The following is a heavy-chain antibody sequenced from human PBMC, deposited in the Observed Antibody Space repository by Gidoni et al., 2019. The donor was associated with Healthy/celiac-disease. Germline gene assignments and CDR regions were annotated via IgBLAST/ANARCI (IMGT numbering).Heavy chain of an antibody. Sequence: QVQLQESGPGLVKPSETLSLTCTVSGGSVSSGSDYWSWIRQPPGKGLGWIGYIYYSGSTNYNPSLKRRVTISVDTSKNQFSLKLSSVTAADTAVYYGARERGGLWGANWFDPWGQGTLVTVSS. D-gene: IGHD3-16*01. J-gene: IGHJ5*02. CDR2: IYYSGST. V-gene: IGHV4-61*01. CDR3: ARERGGLWGANWFDP. CDR1: GGSVSSGSDY.